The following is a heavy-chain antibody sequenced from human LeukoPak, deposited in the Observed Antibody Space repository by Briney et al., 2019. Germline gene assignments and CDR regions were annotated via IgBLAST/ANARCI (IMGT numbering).Heavy chain of an antibody. V-gene: IGHV3-21*01. J-gene: IGHJ4*02. Sequence: PGGSLRLSCAASGFTFSTYAINWVRQAPGKGLEWVSSISSSSSYIYYADSVKGRFTISRDNAKNSLYLQMNSLRAEDTAVYYCAREEDSYYYDSSGYYYGPPDYWGQGTLVTVSS. CDR2: ISSSSSYI. CDR3: AREEDSYYYDSSGYYYGPPDY. CDR1: GFTFSTYA. D-gene: IGHD3-22*01.